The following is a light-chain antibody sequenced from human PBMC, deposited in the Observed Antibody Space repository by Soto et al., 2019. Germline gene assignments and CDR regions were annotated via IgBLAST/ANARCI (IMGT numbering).Light chain of an antibody. CDR1: QSINTW. Sequence: DIQMTQSPSTLSASVGDRVTITCRASQSINTWLAWYQQKPGKAPKLLIYDASSLESGVPSRFSGSGSGTEFTLTISSLQPDDFATYYCQRFGTFGQGTKVEIQ. J-gene: IGKJ1*01. CDR3: QRFGT. CDR2: DAS. V-gene: IGKV1-5*01.